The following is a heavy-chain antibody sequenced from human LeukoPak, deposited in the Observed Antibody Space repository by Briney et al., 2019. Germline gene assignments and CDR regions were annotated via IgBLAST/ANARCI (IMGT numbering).Heavy chain of an antibody. D-gene: IGHD5-12*01. Sequence: ASVKVSCKASGGTFSSYAISWVRQAPGQGLEWMGGIIPIFGTANYAQKFQGRVTVTRDTSTSTVYMELSSLRSKDTAVYYCARGLKPPWDSTDYHDWGQGTLVTVSS. CDR1: GGTFSSYA. V-gene: IGHV1-69*05. CDR2: IIPIFGTA. CDR3: ARGLKPPWDSTDYHD. J-gene: IGHJ4*02.